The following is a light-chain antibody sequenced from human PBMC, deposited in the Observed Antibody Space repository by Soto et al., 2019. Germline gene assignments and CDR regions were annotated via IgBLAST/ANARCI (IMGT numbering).Light chain of an antibody. CDR2: GAS. Sequence: EIVLTQSPGTLSLSPGERATLSCRASQSVSSSYLAWYQQKPGQAPRLLIYGASIRATGIPDRLSGSGSGTDFTLTISRLEPEDFVVYYCKQYGSPTWTFGQGTKVEIK. CDR1: QSVSSSY. CDR3: KQYGSPTWT. J-gene: IGKJ1*01. V-gene: IGKV3-20*01.